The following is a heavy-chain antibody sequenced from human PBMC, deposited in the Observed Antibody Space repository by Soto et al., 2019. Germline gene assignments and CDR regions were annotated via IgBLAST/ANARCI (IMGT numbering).Heavy chain of an antibody. V-gene: IGHV1-3*01. CDR1: GYTFTSYA. CDR2: INAGNGNT. J-gene: IGHJ6*02. CDR3: ARDAIVVVPAAYYYYYGMDV. D-gene: IGHD2-2*01. Sequence: ASVKVSCKASGYTFTSYAMHWVRQAPGQRLEWMGWINAGNGNTKYSQKLQGRVTMTTDTSTSTAYMELRSLRSDDTAVYYCARDAIVVVPAAYYYYYGMDVWGQGTTVTVSS.